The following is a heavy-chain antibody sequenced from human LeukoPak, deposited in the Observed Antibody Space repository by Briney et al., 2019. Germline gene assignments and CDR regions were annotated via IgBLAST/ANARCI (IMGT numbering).Heavy chain of an antibody. CDR2: ISWNSGSI. CDR1: GFTFDDYA. D-gene: IGHD3-22*01. J-gene: IGHJ3*02. V-gene: IGHV3-9*01. CDR3: AKVAPPTYYYDSSGPGAFDI. Sequence: GGSLRLSCAASGFTFDDYAMHWVRQAPGKGLEWVSGISWNSGSIGYADSVKGRFTIPRDNAKNSLYLQMNSLRAEDTALYYCAKVAPPTYYYDSSGPGAFDIWGQGTMVTVSS.